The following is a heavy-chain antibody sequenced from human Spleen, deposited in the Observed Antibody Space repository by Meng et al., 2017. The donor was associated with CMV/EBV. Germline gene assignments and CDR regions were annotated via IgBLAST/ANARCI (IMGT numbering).Heavy chain of an antibody. J-gene: IGHJ4*02. Sequence: GGSLRLSCAASGFTFNNFAMNWVRQAPGKGLEWVALIRYDGTNKYYADSVKGRFTISRDNSKDTLYLHMTSLRAEDTAVYYCAKDISFHGMAIPDNWGQGSLVTVSS. V-gene: IGHV3-30*02. CDR1: GFTFNNFA. CDR2: IRYDGTNK. D-gene: IGHD5-24*01. CDR3: AKDISFHGMAIPDN.